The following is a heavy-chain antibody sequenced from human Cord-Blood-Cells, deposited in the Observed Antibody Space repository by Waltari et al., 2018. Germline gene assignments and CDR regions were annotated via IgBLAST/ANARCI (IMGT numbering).Heavy chain of an antibody. CDR1: GFTFSSYA. CDR3: ARILY. CDR2: ISYDGSNK. D-gene: IGHD2-15*01. V-gene: IGHV3-30-3*01. Sequence: QVQLVASGGGVVQPGRSLRLACSASGFTFSSYAMHWVRQAPGKGLEWVAVISYDGSNKYYADSVKGRFTISRDNSKNTLYLQMNSLRAEDTAVYYCARILYWGQGTLVTVSS. J-gene: IGHJ4*02.